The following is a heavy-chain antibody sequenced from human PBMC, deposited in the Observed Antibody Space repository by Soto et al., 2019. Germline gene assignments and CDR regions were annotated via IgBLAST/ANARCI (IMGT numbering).Heavy chain of an antibody. CDR1: GFTFSTHA. CDR2: ISYDGSVR. V-gene: IGHV3-30-3*01. J-gene: IGHJ4*02. Sequence: QVQLVESGGGVVQPGRSLRLSCAASGFTFSTHAMHWVRQAPGKGLEWLAVISYDGSVRYYADSVKGRFTISRDNSKNTLYRQMNNLRGGDTAVYYCARQNSGWAYYFDYWGQGTLGTVSS. D-gene: IGHD6-19*01. CDR3: ARQNSGWAYYFDY.